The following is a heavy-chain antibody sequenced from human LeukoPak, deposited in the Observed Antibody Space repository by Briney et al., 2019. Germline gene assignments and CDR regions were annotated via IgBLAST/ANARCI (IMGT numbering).Heavy chain of an antibody. V-gene: IGHV4-34*01. Sequence: PSETLSLTCAVYGGSFSGYYWSWIRQPPGKGLEWIGEINHSGSTNYNPSLKSRVTISVDTSKNQFSLKLSSVTAADTAVYYRARAVVGANYYFDYWGQGTLVTVSS. CDR3: ARAVVGANYYFDY. J-gene: IGHJ4*02. D-gene: IGHD1-26*01. CDR2: INHSGST. CDR1: GGSFSGYY.